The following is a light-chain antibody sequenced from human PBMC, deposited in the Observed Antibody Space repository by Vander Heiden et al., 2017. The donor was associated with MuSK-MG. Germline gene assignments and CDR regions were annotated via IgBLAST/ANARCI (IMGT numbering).Light chain of an antibody. V-gene: IGKV1-39*01. CDR3: QQTYRTPPVT. CDR1: QSIETS. Sequence: IQMTQSPSSMSASVGDRVTLTCRASQSIETSLNWYQQKPGKAPNLLIYGGSTLQSGVSSRFSGSGSGTDFTLTITNLQPEDFATYYCQQTYRTPPVTFGQGTRLDIK. J-gene: IGKJ5*01. CDR2: GGS.